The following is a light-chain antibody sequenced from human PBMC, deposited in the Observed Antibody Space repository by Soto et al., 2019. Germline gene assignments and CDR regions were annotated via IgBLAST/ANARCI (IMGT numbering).Light chain of an antibody. CDR1: QGISSN. J-gene: IGKJ4*01. Sequence: AIRMTQSPSSFSASTGDRVTITCRASQGISSNLAWYQQKPGKAPKLRIYAASTLQSGVPSRFSGSRSGTDFTLTISCLQSEDFATYYCQQYYSYPLTFGGGTKVEIK. V-gene: IGKV1-8*01. CDR3: QQYYSYPLT. CDR2: AAS.